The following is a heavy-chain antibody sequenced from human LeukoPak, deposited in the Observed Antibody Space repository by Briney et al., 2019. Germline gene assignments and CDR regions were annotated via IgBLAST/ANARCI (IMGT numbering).Heavy chain of an antibody. CDR1: GYSFSNYW. CDR2: IYPGDSDT. Sequence: LGESLKIACKGSGYSFSNYWIAWVRQMPGKGLEWMGIIYPGDSDTRYSPSFQGQVTISADKSISTAYLQWSTLKASDTAMYYCARHTIFDYWGQGTLVTVSS. CDR3: ARHTIFDY. D-gene: IGHD5-24*01. V-gene: IGHV5-51*01. J-gene: IGHJ4*02.